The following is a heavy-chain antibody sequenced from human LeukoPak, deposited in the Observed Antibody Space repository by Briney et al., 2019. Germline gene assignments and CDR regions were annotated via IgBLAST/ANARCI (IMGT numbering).Heavy chain of an antibody. V-gene: IGHV3-9*01. CDR1: GFTFDDYG. D-gene: IGHD3-22*01. Sequence: PGRSLRLSCAASGFTFDDYGMHWVRQVPGKGLEWVSGISWNSGSIGYADSVKGRFTISRDNAKNSLYLQMNSLGAEDSALYYCAKDFGRLTMMWGMDVWGKGTTVTISS. CDR2: ISWNSGSI. J-gene: IGHJ6*04. CDR3: AKDFGRLTMMWGMDV.